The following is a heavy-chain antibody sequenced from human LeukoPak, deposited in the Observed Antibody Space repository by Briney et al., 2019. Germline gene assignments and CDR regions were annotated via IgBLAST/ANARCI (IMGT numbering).Heavy chain of an antibody. CDR1: GFTFSGSA. J-gene: IGHJ4*02. CDR3: TRWDCTTTGCYPFDY. CDR2: IRDKANSYAT. Sequence: PGGSLRLSCAASGFTFSGSAIHWVRQASGKGLEWVGRIRDKANSYATAYIASVKGRFTTPRDDSKNTAYLQMSSLKTEDTAVYYCTRWDCTTTGCYPFDYWGQGTLVTVSS. V-gene: IGHV3-73*01. D-gene: IGHD2-2*01.